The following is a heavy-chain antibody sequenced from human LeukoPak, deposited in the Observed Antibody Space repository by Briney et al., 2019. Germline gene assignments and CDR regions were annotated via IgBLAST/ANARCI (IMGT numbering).Heavy chain of an antibody. J-gene: IGHJ6*02. D-gene: IGHD3-10*01. Sequence: GGSLRLSCAGSGFTVSTNYINWVRQAPGKGLEWVSVIHSGGTTNYADSVKGRFTISRDTSKNTLYLQMSRLRAEDTAVYYCARGLYGSGSYVGNGMDVWGQGTTVTVSS. CDR2: IHSGGTT. CDR3: ARGLYGSGSYVGNGMDV. V-gene: IGHV3-66*01. CDR1: GFTVSTNY.